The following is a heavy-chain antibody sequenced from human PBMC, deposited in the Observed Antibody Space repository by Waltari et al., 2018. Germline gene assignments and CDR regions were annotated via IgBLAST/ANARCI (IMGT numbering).Heavy chain of an antibody. CDR1: GGTFSSYA. D-gene: IGHD5-12*01. Sequence: QVQLVQSGAEVKKPGSSVKVSCKASGGTFSSYAISWVRQAPGQGLEWMGRIIPICGTANYAQKFQGRVTITADKSTSTAYMELSSLRSEDTAVYYCASTGDIVATIETFDYWGQGTLVTVSS. CDR2: IIPICGTA. CDR3: ASTGDIVATIETFDY. J-gene: IGHJ4*02. V-gene: IGHV1-69*08.